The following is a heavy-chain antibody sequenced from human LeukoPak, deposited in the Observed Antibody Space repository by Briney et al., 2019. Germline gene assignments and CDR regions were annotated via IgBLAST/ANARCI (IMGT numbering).Heavy chain of an antibody. D-gene: IGHD2-21*01. V-gene: IGHV3-74*01. CDR3: ARLFSTAHY. CDR1: GFTFNNYW. Sequence: PGGSLRLSCAASGFTFNNYWMHWVRQAPGKGLVWVSLIKGDGSTTNYADSVKGRFTISRDNSKNTLYLQMNSLRAEDTAVYYCARLFSTAHYWGQGALVTVSS. CDR2: IKGDGSTT. J-gene: IGHJ4*02.